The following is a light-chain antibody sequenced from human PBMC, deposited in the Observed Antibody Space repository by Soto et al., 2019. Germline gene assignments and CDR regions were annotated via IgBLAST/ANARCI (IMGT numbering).Light chain of an antibody. CDR2: KAS. V-gene: IGKV1-5*03. J-gene: IGKJ2*02. CDR3: QQYST. Sequence: DIQMTQSPSTLSASVGASVTITCRASQSISSWLAWYQQKPGKAPKLLIYKASSLESGVPSMFSGSGSGTEFTLTISSLQPEDVATYYCQQYSTFGQGTKVDI. CDR1: QSISSW.